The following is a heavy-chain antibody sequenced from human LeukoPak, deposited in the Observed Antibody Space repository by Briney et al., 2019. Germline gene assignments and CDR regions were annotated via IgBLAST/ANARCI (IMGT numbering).Heavy chain of an antibody. CDR3: ARAPDGRFDP. Sequence: SETLSLTCTVSGGSISSYYWSWIRQPPGKGLEWIGYIYYSGSTNYNPSLKSRVTISVDTSKNQFSLKLSSVTAADTAVYYCARAPDGRFDPWGQGTLVTVSS. D-gene: IGHD1-26*01. V-gene: IGHV4-59*08. J-gene: IGHJ5*02. CDR1: GGSISSYY. CDR2: IYYSGST.